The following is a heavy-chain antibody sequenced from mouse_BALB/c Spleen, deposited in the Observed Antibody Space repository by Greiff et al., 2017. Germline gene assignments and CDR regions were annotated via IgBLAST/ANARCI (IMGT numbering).Heavy chain of an antibody. CDR3: ARSYYDYDGYAMDY. J-gene: IGHJ4*01. V-gene: IGHV1-4*02. Sequence: QVQLKQSAAELARPGASVKMSCKASGYTFTSYTMHWVKQRPGQGLEWIGYINPSSGYTEYNQKFKDKTTLTADKSSSTAYMQLSSLTSEDSAVYYCARSYYDYDGYAMDYWGQGTSVTVSS. CDR1: GYTFTSYT. CDR2: INPSSGYT. D-gene: IGHD2-4*01.